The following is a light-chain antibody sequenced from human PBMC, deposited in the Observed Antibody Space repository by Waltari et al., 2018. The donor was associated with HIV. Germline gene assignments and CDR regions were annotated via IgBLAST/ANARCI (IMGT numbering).Light chain of an antibody. J-gene: IGKJ2*01. CDR3: QQFGSSPPYT. V-gene: IGKV3-20*01. Sequence: DIVLTQSPGTLSLSPGERATLSCRARQSVSSSYLAWYQQKPGQAPRLLIYGASSRATGIPDRFSGSGSGTDFTLTISRLEPEDFAVYYCQQFGSSPPYTFGQGTKLEIK. CDR2: GAS. CDR1: QSVSSSY.